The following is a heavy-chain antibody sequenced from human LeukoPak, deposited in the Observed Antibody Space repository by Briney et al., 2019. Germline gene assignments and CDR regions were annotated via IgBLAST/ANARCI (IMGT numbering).Heavy chain of an antibody. CDR3: AKTAPVVGIYYFDY. V-gene: IGHV3-23*01. D-gene: IGHD6-19*01. J-gene: IGHJ4*02. CDR2: ISGSGGST. CDR1: GFTFSSYV. Sequence: PGGSLRLSCAASGFTFSSYVMSWVRQAPGKGLEWVSIISGSGGSTYYADSVEGRFTISRDNSKNTLYLQLNSLRAEDSAIFYCAKTAPVVGIYYFDYWGQGTLVTVSS.